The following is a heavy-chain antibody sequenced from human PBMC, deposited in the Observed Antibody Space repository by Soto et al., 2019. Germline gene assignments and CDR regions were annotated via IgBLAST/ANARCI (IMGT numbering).Heavy chain of an antibody. D-gene: IGHD5-12*01. V-gene: IGHV1-18*01. Sequence: ASVKVSCKASGYTFTRSGISWVRRAPGQGLEWMGWISTYNGDTNYAQTFQGRVTMTTDTSTSTVHMEVRSLRPDDTAVYYCAREGVAPYYYYGMDVWGQGTPVTAP. CDR2: ISTYNGDT. CDR1: GYTFTRSG. J-gene: IGHJ6*02. CDR3: AREGVAPYYYYGMDV.